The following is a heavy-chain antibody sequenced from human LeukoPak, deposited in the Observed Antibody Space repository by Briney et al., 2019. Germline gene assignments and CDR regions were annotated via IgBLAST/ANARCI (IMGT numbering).Heavy chain of an antibody. CDR1: GFTFSTYA. J-gene: IGHJ2*01. V-gene: IGHV3-23*01. CDR3: AREASSYWYFDL. D-gene: IGHD3-10*01. Sequence: PGGSLRLPCAASGFTFSTYAMSWVRQAPGKGLEWVSAISASGGSTYYADSVKGRFTFSRDNSKNTLYLQMNSLRADDTALYYCAREASSYWYFDLWGRGTLVTVSS. CDR2: ISASGGST.